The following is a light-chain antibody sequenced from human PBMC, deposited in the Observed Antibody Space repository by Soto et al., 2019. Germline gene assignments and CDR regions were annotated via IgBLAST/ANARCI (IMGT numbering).Light chain of an antibody. J-gene: IGKJ1*01. CDR2: GAS. Sequence: ILLTQSPCTLALSPGERATLSCRASQGVSKNFLAWYQHKPGQAPRLLIHGASSRAAGIPDRFSGRGSGTDFTLIISRLEHEDFAVYYCHQYSTSLSWTFGQGTKVDIK. CDR1: QGVSKNF. V-gene: IGKV3-20*01. CDR3: HQYSTSLSWT.